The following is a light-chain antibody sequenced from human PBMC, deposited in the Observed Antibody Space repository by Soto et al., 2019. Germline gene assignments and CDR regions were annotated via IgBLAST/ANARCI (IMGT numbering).Light chain of an antibody. J-gene: IGKJ4*01. CDR2: GAS. CDR1: QSISSK. V-gene: IGKV3-15*01. Sequence: VMTQSSATLSVSSGDRATLSCGASQSISSKLAWYQQKPPQAPRLLIYGASTRATGIPVRFSGSGSATEFTPTITSLQSEDFAVYYCQEYNNWHPITFGGGTKVDIK. CDR3: QEYNNWHPIT.